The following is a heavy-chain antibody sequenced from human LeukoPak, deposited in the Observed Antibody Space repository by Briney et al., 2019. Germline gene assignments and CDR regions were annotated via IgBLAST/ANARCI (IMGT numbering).Heavy chain of an antibody. CDR3: ARNYDYVWGSYRYLGY. CDR2: IKEDGSEK. J-gene: IGHJ4*02. CDR1: GFTFSSYW. D-gene: IGHD3-16*02. V-gene: IGHV3-7*03. Sequence: PGGTLRLSCAASGFTFSSYWMSWVRQAPGKGLEWVANIKEDGSEKNYVDSVKGRFTISGDNAKNSLYLQMNSLRAEDTAVYYRARNYDYVWGSYRYLGYWGQGTLVTVSS.